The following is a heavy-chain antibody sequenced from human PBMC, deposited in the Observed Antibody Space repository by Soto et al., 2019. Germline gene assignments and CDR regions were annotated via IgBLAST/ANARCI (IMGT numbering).Heavy chain of an antibody. V-gene: IGHV3-30-3*01. D-gene: IGHD6-13*01. CDR2: ISYDGSNK. Sequence: QVQLVESGGGVVQPGRSVRLSCAASGFTFSSYAMHWVRQAPGKGLEWVAVISYDGSNKYYADSVKGRFTISRDNSKNTLYLQMNSLRAEDTAVYYCAREKAAAGTNWFDPWGQGTLVTVSS. CDR1: GFTFSSYA. CDR3: AREKAAAGTNWFDP. J-gene: IGHJ5*02.